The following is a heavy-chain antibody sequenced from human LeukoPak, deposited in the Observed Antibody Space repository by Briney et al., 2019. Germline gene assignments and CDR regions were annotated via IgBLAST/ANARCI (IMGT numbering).Heavy chain of an antibody. CDR3: ARDLWRIQLWSAFGY. CDR2: IKQDGSEK. J-gene: IGHJ4*02. D-gene: IGHD5-18*01. CDR1: GFTFSSYG. Sequence: GGSLRLSCAASGFTFSSYGMHWVRQAPGKGLEWVANIKQDGSEKYYVDSVKGRFTISRDNAKNSLYLQMNSLRAEDTAVYYCARDLWRIQLWSAFGYWGQGTLVTVSS. V-gene: IGHV3-7*01.